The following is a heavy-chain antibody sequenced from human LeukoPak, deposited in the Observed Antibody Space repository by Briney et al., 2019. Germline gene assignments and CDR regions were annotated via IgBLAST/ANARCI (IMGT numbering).Heavy chain of an antibody. CDR2: IWYDGSKK. CDR1: GFTFSSHG. V-gene: IGHV3-33*01. J-gene: IGHJ3*02. CDR3: ARGYCSGGSCYNAFDI. D-gene: IGHD2-15*01. Sequence: GGSLRLSCAASGFTFSSHGMHWVRQAPGKGLEWVAVIWYDGSKKYHADSVKGRFTISRENAKNSLYLQMNSLRAGDTAVYYCARGYCSGGSCYNAFDIWGQGTMVTVSS.